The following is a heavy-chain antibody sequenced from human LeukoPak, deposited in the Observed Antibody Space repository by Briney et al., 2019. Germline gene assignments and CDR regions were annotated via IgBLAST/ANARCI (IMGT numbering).Heavy chain of an antibody. CDR1: GLSLSNFW. CDR3: VTDGDKWNDFEY. D-gene: IGHD1-1*01. V-gene: IGHV3-7*01. Sequence: GSLILSCAASGLSLSNFWMHWVRQAPGKGLEWVAIISKDGNEIKYVDSVKGRFTLSRDNAKNSVYLQMNSLRTEDTALYYCVTDGDKWNDFEYWGQGTLVTVSS. CDR2: ISKDGNEI. J-gene: IGHJ4*02.